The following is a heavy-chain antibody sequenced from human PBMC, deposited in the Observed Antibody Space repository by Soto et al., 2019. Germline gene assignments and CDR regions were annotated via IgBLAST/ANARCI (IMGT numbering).Heavy chain of an antibody. V-gene: IGHV3-23*01. CDR1: GFTFSSYA. CDR2: ISGSGGST. CDR3: AKSVLLWFGESRSYFDY. Sequence: EVQLLESGGGLVQPGGSLRLSCAASGFTFSSYAMSWVRQAPGKGLEWVSAISGSGGSTYYADSVKGRFTISRDNSKNTLYLQMNSLRAEDTAVYYCAKSVLLWFGESRSYFDYWGQGTLGTVSS. J-gene: IGHJ4*02. D-gene: IGHD3-10*01.